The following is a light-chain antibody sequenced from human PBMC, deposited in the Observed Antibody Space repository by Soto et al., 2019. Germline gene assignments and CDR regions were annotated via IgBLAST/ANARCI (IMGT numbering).Light chain of an antibody. Sequence: EIVLTQSPATLSVSPGERATLSCRASQSVSSNLAWYQQKPGQAPRLGIYGASTRATSIPARFSGSGSGTEFTLTISSLQSEDFAVYYCQHYNKLPLTFGGGAKVEIK. CDR3: QHYNKLPLT. V-gene: IGKV3-15*01. CDR2: GAS. J-gene: IGKJ4*01. CDR1: QSVSSN.